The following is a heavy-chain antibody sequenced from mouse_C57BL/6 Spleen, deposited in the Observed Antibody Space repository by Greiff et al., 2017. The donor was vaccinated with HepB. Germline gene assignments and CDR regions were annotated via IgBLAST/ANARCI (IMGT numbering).Heavy chain of an antibody. CDR2: IDPSDSYT. J-gene: IGHJ2*01. CDR3: SILTGTKDY. V-gene: IGHV1-69*01. Sequence: QVQLQQSGAELVMPGASVKLSCKASGYTFTSYWMHWVKQRPGQGLEWIGEIDPSDSYTNYNQKFKGKSTLTVDKSSSTAYMQLSSLTSEDSAVYYCSILTGTKDYWGQGTTLTVSS. D-gene: IGHD4-1*01. CDR1: GYTFTSYW.